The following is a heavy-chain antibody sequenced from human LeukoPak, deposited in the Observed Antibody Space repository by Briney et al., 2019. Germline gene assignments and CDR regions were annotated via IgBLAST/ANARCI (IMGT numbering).Heavy chain of an antibody. V-gene: IGHV3-20*04. CDR2: INWNGGST. J-gene: IGHJ4*02. Sequence: GGSLRLSCAASGFTFDDYGMSWVRQAPGKGLEWVSGINWNGGSTGYADSVKGRFTISRDNAKNSLYLQMNSLRAEDTALYYCAREGRHDFWSGYYPYFDYWGQGTRVTVSS. CDR3: AREGRHDFWSGYYPYFDY. CDR1: GFTFDDYG. D-gene: IGHD3-3*01.